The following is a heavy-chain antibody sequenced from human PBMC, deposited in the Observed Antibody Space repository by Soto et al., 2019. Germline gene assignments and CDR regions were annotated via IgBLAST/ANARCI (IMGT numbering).Heavy chain of an antibody. Sequence: ASVKVSCKASGYTFTSYGISWVRQAPGQGLEWMGWISAYNGNTNYAQKLQGRVTMTTDTSTSTAYMELRSLRSDDTAVYYCASPFLDSSGWHDVFDIWGQGAVVTVSS. D-gene: IGHD6-19*01. CDR3: ASPFLDSSGWHDVFDI. V-gene: IGHV1-18*01. CDR2: ISAYNGNT. J-gene: IGHJ3*02. CDR1: GYTFTSYG.